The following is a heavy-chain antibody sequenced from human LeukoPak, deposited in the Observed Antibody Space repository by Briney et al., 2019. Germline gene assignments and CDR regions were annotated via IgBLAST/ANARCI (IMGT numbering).Heavy chain of an antibody. CDR1: GYSISSGYY. Sequence: NSSETLSLTCTVSGYSISSGYYWGWIRQPPGKGLEWIGSIYHSGSTNYNPSLKSRVTISVDTSKNQFSLKLSSVTAADTAVYYCAREASMVRGVITNRAYYYYYYMDVWGKGTTVTISS. CDR3: AREASMVRGVITNRAYYYYYYMDV. CDR2: IYHSGST. V-gene: IGHV4-38-2*02. J-gene: IGHJ6*03. D-gene: IGHD3-10*01.